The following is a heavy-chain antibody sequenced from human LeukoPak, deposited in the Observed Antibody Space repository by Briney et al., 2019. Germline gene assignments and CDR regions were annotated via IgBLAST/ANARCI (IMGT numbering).Heavy chain of an antibody. V-gene: IGHV1-2*02. D-gene: IGHD5-24*01. CDR3: ARDRGWLQTYYFDY. CDR2: INPNSGGT. J-gene: IGHJ4*02. Sequence: GASVKVSCKASGYTFTGYYMHWVRQAPGQGLEWMGWINPNSGGTNYAQKFQGRVTMTRDTSISTAYMELSRLRSDDTAVYYCARDRGWLQTYYFDYWGQGTLVTVSS. CDR1: GYTFTGYY.